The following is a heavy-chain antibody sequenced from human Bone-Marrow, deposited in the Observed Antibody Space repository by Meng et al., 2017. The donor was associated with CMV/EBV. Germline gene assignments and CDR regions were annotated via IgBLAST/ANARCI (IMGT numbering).Heavy chain of an antibody. D-gene: IGHD1-7*01. J-gene: IGHJ4*02. CDR1: GFTVSSNY. CDR2: IWYDGSNK. V-gene: IGHV3-33*06. CDR3: AKGPGLWNSNFDY. Sequence: GESLKISCAASGFTVSSNYMSWVRQAPGKGLEWVAVIWYDGSNKYYADSVKGRFTISRDNSKNTLYLQMNSLRAEDTAVYYCAKGPGLWNSNFDYWGQGTLVTVSS.